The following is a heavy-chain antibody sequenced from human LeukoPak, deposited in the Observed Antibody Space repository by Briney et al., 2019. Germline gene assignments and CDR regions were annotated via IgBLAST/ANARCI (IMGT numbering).Heavy chain of an antibody. CDR2: ISGSGSTT. J-gene: IGHJ1*01. D-gene: IGHD3-22*01. CDR3: AREYYDTSGYYFAYFQH. Sequence: GGSLRLSCAASGFTFSSYAMNWVRQAPGKGLEWVSAISGSGSTTYYADSVKGRFTISRDNSKNSLYLQMSSLRAEDTAVYYCAREYYDTSGYYFAYFQHWGQGTLVTVSS. V-gene: IGHV3-23*01. CDR1: GFTFSSYA.